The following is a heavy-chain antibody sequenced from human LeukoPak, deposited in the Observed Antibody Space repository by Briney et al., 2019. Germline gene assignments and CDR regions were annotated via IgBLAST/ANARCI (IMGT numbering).Heavy chain of an antibody. CDR3: AINYGYSSGWYAFDY. D-gene: IGHD6-19*01. CDR1: GFTFSSYA. CDR2: ISGSGGST. Sequence: GGSLRLSCAASGFTFSSYAMSWVRQAPGKGLEWVSAISGSGGSTYYADSVKGRFTISRDNSKNTLYLQMNSLRAEDTAVYYCAINYGYSSGWYAFDYWGQGTLVTVSS. V-gene: IGHV3-23*01. J-gene: IGHJ4*02.